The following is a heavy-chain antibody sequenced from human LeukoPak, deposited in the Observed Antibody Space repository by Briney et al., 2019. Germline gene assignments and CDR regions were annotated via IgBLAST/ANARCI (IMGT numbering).Heavy chain of an antibody. Sequence: ASVKVSCKTSGFTFTNYGISWVRQAPGQGLEWMGRISAYNGDTKYAQKFQGRVTMTTDTSTSTAYMELRSLRSDDTAVYYCARDPSNTSGWKTWFDPWGQGTLVTVSS. V-gene: IGHV1-18*01. CDR1: GFTFTNYG. D-gene: IGHD6-19*01. J-gene: IGHJ5*02. CDR3: ARDPSNTSGWKTWFDP. CDR2: ISAYNGDT.